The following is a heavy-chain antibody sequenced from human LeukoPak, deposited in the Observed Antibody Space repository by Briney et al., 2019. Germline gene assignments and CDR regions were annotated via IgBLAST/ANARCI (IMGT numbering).Heavy chain of an antibody. J-gene: IGHJ3*02. CDR2: RNPNSGNT. V-gene: IGHV1-8*01. CDR1: GYTFTSSD. D-gene: IGHD1-26*01. CDR3: ARGKCELPVPRAFDI. Sequence: ASVKVSCKASGYTFTSSDINWVRQATGEGREWMGWRNPNSGNTGYAQRFQGRVTMTRNSSLSTVYMELSGLRAEDTAVSYCARGKCELPVPRAFDIWGQGTMVTVSS.